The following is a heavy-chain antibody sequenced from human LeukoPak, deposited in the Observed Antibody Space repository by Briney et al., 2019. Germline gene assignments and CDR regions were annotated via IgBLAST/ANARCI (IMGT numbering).Heavy chain of an antibody. Sequence: GASVKVSCKASGYTFTNYAMNWVRQAPGQGLEWMGRINPNSGGTNYAQKFQGRVTMTRDPSISTAYMELSRLRSDDTAVYYCARGDQSYSIAVAGSCDYWGQGTLVTVSS. V-gene: IGHV1-2*06. D-gene: IGHD6-19*01. J-gene: IGHJ4*02. CDR1: GYTFTNYA. CDR2: INPNSGGT. CDR3: ARGDQSYSIAVAGSCDY.